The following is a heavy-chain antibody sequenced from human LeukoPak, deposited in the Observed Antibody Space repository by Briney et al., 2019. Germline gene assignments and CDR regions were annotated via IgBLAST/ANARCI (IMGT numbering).Heavy chain of an antibody. J-gene: IGHJ4*02. V-gene: IGHV3-21*01. CDR1: GFTFSSYS. Sequence: GGSLRLSCAASGFTFSSYSMNWVRQAPGKGLEWVSSISSSSSYIYYADSVKGRFTISRDNAKNSLYLQMNSLRAEDTAVFYCARDKGIAAAGPPPADYWGQGTLVTVSS. D-gene: IGHD6-13*01. CDR2: ISSSSSYI. CDR3: ARDKGIAAAGPPPADY.